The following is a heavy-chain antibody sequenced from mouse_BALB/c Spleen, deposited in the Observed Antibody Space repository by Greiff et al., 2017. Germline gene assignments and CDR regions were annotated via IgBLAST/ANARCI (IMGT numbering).Heavy chain of an antibody. CDR1: GFTFSSYA. Sequence: EVQGVESGGGLVKPGGSVKLSCAASGFTFSSYAMPWVRQSPEKRLEWVAEISSGGSYTYYPDTVTGRCTIPRDNAKTTRYLEMSSLRSEDTAVYYCSWRRGYYVGAMDYWGQGTSVTVSA. CDR3: SWRRGYYVGAMDY. V-gene: IGHV5-9-4*01. CDR2: ISSGGSYT. D-gene: IGHD2-3*01. J-gene: IGHJ4*01.